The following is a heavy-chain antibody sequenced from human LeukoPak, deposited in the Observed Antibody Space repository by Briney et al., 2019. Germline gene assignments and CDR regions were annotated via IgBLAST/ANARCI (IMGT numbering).Heavy chain of an antibody. D-gene: IGHD1-26*01. J-gene: IGHJ4*02. CDR3: AKTVGATGDFDY. CDR1: GFTFSSYA. CDR2: ISGSGGST. V-gene: IGHV3-23*01. Sequence: GGSLRLSCAASGFTFSSYAMNWVRQAPGKGLEWVSGISGSGGSTYYADSVKGRFTVSRDNSKNTLSLQMNSLRAEDTAVYYCAKTVGATGDFDYWGQGTLVTVSS.